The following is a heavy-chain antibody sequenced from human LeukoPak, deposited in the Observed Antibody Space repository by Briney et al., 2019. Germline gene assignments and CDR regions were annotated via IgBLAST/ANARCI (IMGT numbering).Heavy chain of an antibody. CDR1: GYTLPELS. CDR3: ATEKVGRRGIQLWLYYGMDV. J-gene: IGHJ6*02. V-gene: IGHV1-24*01. Sequence: ASVKVSCKVSGYTLPELSMHWVRQAPGKGLEWMGGFDPEDGETIYAQKFQGRVTMTEDTSTDTAYMELSSLRSEDTAVYYCATEKVGRRGIQLWLYYGMDVWGQGTTVTVSS. CDR2: FDPEDGET. D-gene: IGHD5-18*01.